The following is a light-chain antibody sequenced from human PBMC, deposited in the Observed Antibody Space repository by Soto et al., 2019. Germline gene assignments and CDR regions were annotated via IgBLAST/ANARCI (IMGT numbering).Light chain of an antibody. CDR2: DVS. J-gene: IGLJ2*01. CDR1: SSDVGGYNY. V-gene: IGLV2-14*01. Sequence: QSALTQPASVSGSPGQSITISCTGTSSDVGGYNYVSWCQQYPGKAPKLMIYDVSNRPSGISNRFSGSKSGNTASLTISGLQAEDEADYYCSSYTSSSTRVVFGGGTKLTVL. CDR3: SSYTSSSTRVV.